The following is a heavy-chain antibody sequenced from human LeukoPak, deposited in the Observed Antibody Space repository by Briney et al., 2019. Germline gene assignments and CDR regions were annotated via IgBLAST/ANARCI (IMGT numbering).Heavy chain of an antibody. CDR3: ARERVDDILTEYYFDY. V-gene: IGHV4-61*08. CDR2: IYYSGST. D-gene: IGHD3-9*01. CDR1: GGSISSGGYY. Sequence: PSETLSLTCAVSGGSISSGGYYWSWIRQPPGKGLERIGYIYYSGSTNYNPSLKSRVTISVDTSKNQFSLKLSSVTAADTAVYYCARERVDDILTEYYFDYWGQGTLVTVSS. J-gene: IGHJ4*02.